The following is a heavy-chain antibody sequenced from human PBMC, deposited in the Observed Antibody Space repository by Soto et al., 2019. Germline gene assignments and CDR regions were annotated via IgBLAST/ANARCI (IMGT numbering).Heavy chain of an antibody. V-gene: IGHV1-69*02. CDR2: IIPILGIA. Sequence: QVQLVQSGAEVKKPGSSVKVSCKASGGTFSTYTISWVRQAPGQGLEWMGRIIPILGIANYAQKFQGRVTITADKSTSTAYMELSSLRAEDTAVYYCASRYDSSDYWGQGTLVTVSS. CDR3: ASRYDSSDY. J-gene: IGHJ4*02. D-gene: IGHD3-22*01. CDR1: GGTFSTYT.